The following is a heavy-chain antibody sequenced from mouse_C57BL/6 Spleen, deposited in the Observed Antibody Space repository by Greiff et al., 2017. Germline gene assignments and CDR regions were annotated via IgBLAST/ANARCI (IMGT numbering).Heavy chain of an antibody. D-gene: IGHD1-1*01. J-gene: IGHJ3*01. V-gene: IGHV7-3*01. CDR2: IRNKPNGYST. Sequence: DVKLVESGGGLVQPGGSLSLSCAASGFTFTDYYMSWVRQPTGKALEWLGFIRNKPNGYSTEYSASVKCRVTISRDKSQSILYPQMHALRAEDSAKYYCARYGDYYLAYWGQGTLVTVSA. CDR1: GFTFTDYY. CDR3: ARYGDYYLAY.